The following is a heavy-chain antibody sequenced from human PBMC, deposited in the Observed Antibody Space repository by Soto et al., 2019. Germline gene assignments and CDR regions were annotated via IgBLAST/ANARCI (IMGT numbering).Heavy chain of an antibody. J-gene: IGHJ4*02. CDR1: GYTFTSYG. Sequence: QVHLVQSGAEVKKPGASVKVSCKASGYTFTSYGITWVRQAPGQGLAWMGWISAHNGNTDYAQQLQGRVIVTRDTSTSAADMELRSLISDDTAVYYGARGRYGDYWGQGALVTGSS. CDR2: ISAHNGNT. D-gene: IGHD1-1*01. CDR3: ARGRYGDY. V-gene: IGHV1-18*01.